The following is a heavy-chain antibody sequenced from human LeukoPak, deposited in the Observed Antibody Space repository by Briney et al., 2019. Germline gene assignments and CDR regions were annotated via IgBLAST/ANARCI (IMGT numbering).Heavy chain of an antibody. V-gene: IGHV3-23*01. CDR3: AKFTAAAPWGWFDP. CDR2: ISDSGGST. CDR1: GFTFSSYA. Sequence: GGSLRLSCAASGFTFSSYAMSWVRQAPGKGLERASAISDSGGSTYYEDSVKCRLPISKDNSENTLYPQMNSLRAEDTAVYYCAKFTAAAPWGWFDPWGQGTLVTVSS. J-gene: IGHJ5*02. D-gene: IGHD6-13*01.